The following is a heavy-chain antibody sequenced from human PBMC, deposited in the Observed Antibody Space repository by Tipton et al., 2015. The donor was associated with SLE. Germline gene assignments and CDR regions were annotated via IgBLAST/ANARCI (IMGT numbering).Heavy chain of an antibody. J-gene: IGHJ6*02. CDR1: GFTFIIYA. CDR3: ARSLTSSYYYVMDV. Sequence: SLRLSCAASGFTFIIYAMHWVRQAPGKGLEWVAVISYDGSNKYYADSVKGRFTISRDNSKNTLYLQMNSLRAEDTAVYYCARSLTSSYYYVMDVWGQGTTVTVSS. D-gene: IGHD1-14*01. V-gene: IGHV3-30*04. CDR2: ISYDGSNK.